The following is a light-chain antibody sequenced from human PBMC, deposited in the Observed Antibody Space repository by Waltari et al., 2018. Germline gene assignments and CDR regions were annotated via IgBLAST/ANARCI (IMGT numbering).Light chain of an antibody. CDR3: QHYVRLPVT. V-gene: IGKV3-20*01. Sequence: EIVLTQSPGTLSLSPGERVTLSCRASQSVSRALAWYQQKPGQAPRLLLYGASTRATGIPDRFSGGGSGTDFSLTISRLEPEDFAVYYCQHYVRLPVTFGQGTKVEIK. CDR1: QSVSRA. J-gene: IGKJ1*01. CDR2: GAS.